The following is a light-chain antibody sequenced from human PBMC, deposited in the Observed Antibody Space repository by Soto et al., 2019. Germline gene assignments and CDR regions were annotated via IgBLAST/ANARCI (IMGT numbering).Light chain of an antibody. Sequence: EIVLTQSRFTLSLSPGERATLSCRASQSVSSTLAWYQQKPGQAPRLLIYGASTRATGIPARFSGSGSGTEFTLTISSLQSEDFAVYYCQQYNNWPSITFGQGTRLEIK. V-gene: IGKV3D-15*01. CDR1: QSVSST. J-gene: IGKJ5*01. CDR3: QQYNNWPSIT. CDR2: GAS.